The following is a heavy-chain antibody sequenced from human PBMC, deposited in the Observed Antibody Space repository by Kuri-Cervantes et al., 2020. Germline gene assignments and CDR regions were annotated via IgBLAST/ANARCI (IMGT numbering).Heavy chain of an antibody. CDR2: ICHSGST. J-gene: IGHJ6*02. V-gene: IGHV4/OR15-8*01. Sequence: ESLKISCAASGFTFSSYSMNWVRQPPGKGLEWIGEICHSGSTNYNPSLKSRVTISVDKSKNQFSLKLSSVTAADTAVYYCARDFRITGIHVLLWFGELKKTSYYYYGMDVWGQGTTVTVSS. D-gene: IGHD3-10*01. CDR1: GFTFSSYSM. CDR3: ARDFRITGIHVLLWFGELKKTSYYYYGMDV.